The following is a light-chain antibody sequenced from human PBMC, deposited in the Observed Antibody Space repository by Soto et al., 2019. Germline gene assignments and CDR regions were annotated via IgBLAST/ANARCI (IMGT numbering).Light chain of an antibody. CDR2: GDS. Sequence: EVVMTQSPATLSLSPGYSATLSCRASQNIRSSLAWYQQKPGQAPRLLLYGDSNRAAYIPDRFSGSGSGTEFTLTISSLQSEDFAVYLCQQYNDWPPHPFGQGTKVEI. CDR1: QNIRSS. V-gene: IGKV3-15*01. J-gene: IGKJ1*01. CDR3: QQYNDWPPHP.